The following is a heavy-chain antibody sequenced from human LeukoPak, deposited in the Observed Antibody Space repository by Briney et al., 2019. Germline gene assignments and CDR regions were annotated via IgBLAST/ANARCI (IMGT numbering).Heavy chain of an antibody. V-gene: IGHV3-23*01. CDR1: GFTFSTYA. D-gene: IGHD3-22*01. Sequence: GGSLRLSCAASGFTFSTYAVNWVRQAPGKGLEWVSAITGSGGATYYADSVKGRFTISRDNSKNTLYLQMNSLRAEDTAVYYCARDDSSGYYSLDYWGQGTLVTVSS. J-gene: IGHJ4*02. CDR2: ITGSGGAT. CDR3: ARDDSSGYYSLDY.